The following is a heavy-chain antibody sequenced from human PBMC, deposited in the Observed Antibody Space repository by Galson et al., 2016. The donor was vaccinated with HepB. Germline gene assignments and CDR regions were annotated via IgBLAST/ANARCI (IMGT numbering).Heavy chain of an antibody. D-gene: IGHD6-13*01. CDR3: SKGGIAAAGTPWGFDY. J-gene: IGHJ4*02. V-gene: IGHV3-23*01. Sequence: SLRLSCAASGFSFSRYAMSWVRQAPGKGLDWVSGISGSGGSTHFADSVKGRFTISRDNSKNTLYLQMNSLRAEDTAVYYCSKGGIAAAGTPWGFDYWGQGTLVAVSS. CDR1: GFSFSRYA. CDR2: ISGSGGST.